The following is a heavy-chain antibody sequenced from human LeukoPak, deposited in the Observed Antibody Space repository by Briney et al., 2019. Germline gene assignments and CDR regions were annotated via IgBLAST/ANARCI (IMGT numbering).Heavy chain of an antibody. V-gene: IGHV1-2*06. CDR3: ARDFFPSYYDSSGYSFDP. CDR1: GYTFTGYY. CDR2: INPNSGGT. Sequence: GASVKVSCKASGYTFTGYYMHWVRQAPGQGPEWMGRINPNSGGTNYAQKFQGRVTMTRDTSISTAYMELSRLRSDDTAVYYCARDFFPSYYDSSGYSFDPWGQGTLVTVSS. D-gene: IGHD3-22*01. J-gene: IGHJ5*02.